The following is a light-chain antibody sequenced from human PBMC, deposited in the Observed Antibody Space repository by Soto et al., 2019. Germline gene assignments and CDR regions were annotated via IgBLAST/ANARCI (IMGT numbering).Light chain of an antibody. Sequence: DIQMTQSPSSLSASVGDRVTITCRASQSLSSYLNWYQQKPGKAPKLLIYAASSLQSGVPSRFSGSGSGTDFTLTISSLQPEDFATYYCQQSYSIPPYTFGQGTKLEIK. CDR3: QQSYSIPPYT. CDR1: QSLSSY. CDR2: AAS. V-gene: IGKV1-39*01. J-gene: IGKJ2*01.